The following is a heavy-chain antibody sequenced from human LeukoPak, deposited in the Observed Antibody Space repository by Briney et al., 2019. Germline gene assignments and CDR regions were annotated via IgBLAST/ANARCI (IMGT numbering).Heavy chain of an antibody. CDR1: GFTFSSYE. Sequence: GGSLRLSCAASGFTFSSYEMNWVRQAPGKGLEWVSYISSSGSTIYYADSVKGRFTISRDNAKNSLYLQMNSLRAEDTAVYYRARAGGSGRYYYYYYGMDVWGQGTTVTVSS. CDR3: ARAGGSGRYYYYYYGMDV. D-gene: IGHD3-16*01. CDR2: ISSSGSTI. V-gene: IGHV3-48*03. J-gene: IGHJ6*02.